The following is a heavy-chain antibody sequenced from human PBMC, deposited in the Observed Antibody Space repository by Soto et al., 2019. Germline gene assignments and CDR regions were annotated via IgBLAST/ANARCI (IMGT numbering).Heavy chain of an antibody. V-gene: IGHV1-2*04. D-gene: IGHD6-19*01. CDR2: INPNSGGT. Sequence: ASVKVSCKASGYTFTGYYMHWVRQAPGQGLEWMGWINPNSGGTNYAQKFQGWVTMTRDTSISTAYMELSRLRSDDTAVYYCARVFPSSGWAHDAFDIWGQGTMVTVSS. J-gene: IGHJ3*02. CDR1: GYTFTGYY. CDR3: ARVFPSSGWAHDAFDI.